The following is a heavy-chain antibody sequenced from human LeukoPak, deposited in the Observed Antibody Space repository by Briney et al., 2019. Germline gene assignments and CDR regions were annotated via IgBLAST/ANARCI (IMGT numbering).Heavy chain of an antibody. CDR1: GFTFSSYW. J-gene: IGHJ1*01. V-gene: IGHV3-74*01. D-gene: IGHD4-23*01. CDR3: YGGNAEQ. CDR2: INTDGSST. Sequence: GGSLTLSCAASGFTFSSYWMHWVRQAPGKGLVWVSGINTDGSSTNYADSVKGRFTTSRDNAKNTLYLQMNSLRVEDMAVYYCYGGNAEQWGQGTLDPVSS.